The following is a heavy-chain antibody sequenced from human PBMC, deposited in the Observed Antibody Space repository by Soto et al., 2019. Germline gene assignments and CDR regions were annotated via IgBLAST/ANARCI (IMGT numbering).Heavy chain of an antibody. CDR2: INHSGST. CDR1: GGSFSGYY. V-gene: IGHV4-34*01. D-gene: IGHD2-15*01. J-gene: IGHJ5*02. Sequence: SETLSLTCAVYGGSFSGYYWSWIRQPPGKGLEWIGEINHSGSTNYNPSLKSRVTISVDTSKNQFSLKLSSVTAADTAVYYCARDQSTILGYCSGGSCYSRLSWFDPWGQGTLVTVSS. CDR3: ARDQSTILGYCSGGSCYSRLSWFDP.